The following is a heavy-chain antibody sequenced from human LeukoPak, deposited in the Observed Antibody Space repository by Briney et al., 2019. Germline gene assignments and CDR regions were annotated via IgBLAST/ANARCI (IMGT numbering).Heavy chain of an antibody. CDR2: IHTSGTT. D-gene: IGHD3-16*01. CDR1: GGSMDTFC. CDR3: ARSYISGRDVDY. Sequence: SETLSLTCTVSGGSMDTFCWSFIRQSAGTGLEWLWRIHTSGTTWYYASSEGRVTLSVDASKNQFSLRLSSVTAADTAVYYCARSYISGRDVDYWGQGTLVTVSS. J-gene: IGHJ4*02. V-gene: IGHV4-4*07.